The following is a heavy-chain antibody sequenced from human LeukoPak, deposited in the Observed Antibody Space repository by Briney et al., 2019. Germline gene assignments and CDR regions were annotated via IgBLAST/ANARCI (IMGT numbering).Heavy chain of an antibody. CDR3: ARSYYYYGSGKAEYFQH. V-gene: IGHV4-34*01. CDR2: IDQSGSP. D-gene: IGHD3-10*01. J-gene: IGHJ1*01. CDR1: GETFSGYY. Sequence: SETLSLTCAVYGETFSGYYWSWIRQPPGKGLEWIGEIDQSGSPKYNPSLKSRVTMSVDTSKNQFSLKLSSVTAADTAVYYCARSYYYYGSGKAEYFQHWGQGTLVTVSS.